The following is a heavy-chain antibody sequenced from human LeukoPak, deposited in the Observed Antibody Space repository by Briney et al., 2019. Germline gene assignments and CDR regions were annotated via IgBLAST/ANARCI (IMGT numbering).Heavy chain of an antibody. V-gene: IGHV3-30*18. CDR1: GFTFSSYG. J-gene: IGHJ4*02. CDR2: ISYDGSNK. D-gene: IGHD3-22*01. Sequence: GGSLRLSCAASGFTFSSYGMHWVRQAPGRGLEWVAVISYDGSNKYYADSVKGRFTISRDNSKNTLYLQMNSLRAEDTAVYYCAKDLWGYYDSSGYSVGLDYWGQGTLVTVSS. CDR3: AKDLWGYYDSSGYSVGLDY.